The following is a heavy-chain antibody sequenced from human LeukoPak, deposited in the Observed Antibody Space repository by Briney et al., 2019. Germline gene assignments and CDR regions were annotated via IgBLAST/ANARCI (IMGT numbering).Heavy chain of an antibody. D-gene: IGHD6-13*01. Sequence: SETLSLTCSVSGGSISTYYWSWIRQPPGKGLEWIGYNYNRGTTNYNPSLKSRVTISVDGSENQFSLSLTSVTAADTAVYHCARERASAGPHFEHWGRGILVTVSS. CDR1: GGSISTYY. CDR2: NYNRGTT. J-gene: IGHJ4*02. V-gene: IGHV4-59*01. CDR3: ARERASAGPHFEH.